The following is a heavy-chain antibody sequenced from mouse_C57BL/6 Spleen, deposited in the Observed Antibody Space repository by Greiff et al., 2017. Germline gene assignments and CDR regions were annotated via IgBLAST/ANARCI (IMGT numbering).Heavy chain of an antibody. V-gene: IGHV3-6*01. CDR2: ISYDGST. J-gene: IGHJ4*01. CDR3: ARDGITTVVPGAMDY. Sequence: DVKLVESGPGLVKPSQSLSLTCSVTGYSITSGYYWNWIRQFPGNKLEWMGYISYDGSTNYNPSLKNRISITRDTAKKPCVLKFNSVTTQDTATYYCARDGITTVVPGAMDYWGQGTSVTVSS. CDR1: GYSITSGYY. D-gene: IGHD1-1*01.